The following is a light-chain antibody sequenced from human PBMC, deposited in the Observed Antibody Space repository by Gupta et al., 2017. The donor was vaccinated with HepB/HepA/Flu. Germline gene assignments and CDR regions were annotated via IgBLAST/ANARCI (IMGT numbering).Light chain of an antibody. V-gene: IGKV4-1*01. Sequence: DIVMPQSPDSLAVSLGERATINCKSSQSVLYSSNNKNYLAWYQQKPGQPPKLLIYWASTRESGVPDRFRGSGSGTDFTLTISSLQAEDVAVYYCQQYYSTPPITFGQGTRLEIK. CDR3: QQYYSTPPIT. J-gene: IGKJ5*01. CDR1: QSVLYSSNNKNY. CDR2: WAS.